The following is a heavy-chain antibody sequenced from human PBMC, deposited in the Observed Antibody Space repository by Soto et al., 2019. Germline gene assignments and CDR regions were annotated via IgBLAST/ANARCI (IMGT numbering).Heavy chain of an antibody. D-gene: IGHD2-2*01. J-gene: IGHJ6*02. Sequence: RXLRLSCSASGFPFRIFPMHWVRQAPGKGLEWVVVLSSDGSDTNYADSVKGRFTVSRDNSKNTLYLQMNSLRIEDTAVYYCAREDSTRTDDNYYYYGMDVWGQGTTVTVSS. CDR3: AREDSTRTDDNYYYYGMDV. CDR1: GFPFRIFP. CDR2: LSSDGSDT. V-gene: IGHV3-30-3*01.